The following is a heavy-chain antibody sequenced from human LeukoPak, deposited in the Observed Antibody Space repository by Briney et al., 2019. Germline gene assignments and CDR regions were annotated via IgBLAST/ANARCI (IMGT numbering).Heavy chain of an antibody. CDR3: ARDRGGYSLGAFHI. CDR2: IYYSGST. CDR1: GGSISSHY. V-gene: IGHV4-59*11. J-gene: IGHJ3*02. Sequence: SETLSLTCTVSGGSISSHYWSWIRQPPGKGLEWIGYIYYSGSTNYNPSLKSRVTISVDTSKNQFSLKLSSVTAADTAVYYCARDRGGYSLGAFHIWGQGTMVTVSS. D-gene: IGHD3-22*01.